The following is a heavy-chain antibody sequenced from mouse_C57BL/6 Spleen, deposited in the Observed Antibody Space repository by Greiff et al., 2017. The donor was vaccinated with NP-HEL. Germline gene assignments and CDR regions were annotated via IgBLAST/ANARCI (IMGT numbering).Heavy chain of an antibody. J-gene: IGHJ1*03. Sequence: VQLKESGAELVRPGASVKLSCTASGFNIKDDYMHWVKQRPEQGLEWIGWIDPENGDTEYASKFQGKATITADTSSNTAYPQLSSLTSEDTAVYYCTTVVATDWYFDVWGTGTTVTVSS. V-gene: IGHV14-4*01. CDR2: IDPENGDT. CDR1: GFNIKDDY. CDR3: TTVVATDWYFDV. D-gene: IGHD1-1*01.